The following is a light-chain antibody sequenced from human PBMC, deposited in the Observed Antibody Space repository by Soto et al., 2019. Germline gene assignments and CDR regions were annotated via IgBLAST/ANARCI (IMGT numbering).Light chain of an antibody. CDR1: QNIYYN. CDR3: LQYYXLWA. Sequence: ILMTQSPATVSVSPGEIATLSCRAIQNIYYNFAWYQHRPGQAPRRLIYRASTRAPGVPARFSGSGSGTEFTLTISRLQPEDFTVYSCLQYYXLWAFGQGTKV. V-gene: IGKV3-15*01. J-gene: IGKJ1*01. CDR2: RAS.